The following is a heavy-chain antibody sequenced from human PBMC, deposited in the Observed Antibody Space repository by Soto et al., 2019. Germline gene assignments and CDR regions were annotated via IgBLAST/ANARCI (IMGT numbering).Heavy chain of an antibody. CDR2: IIPILGIA. CDR1: GGTFSSYT. J-gene: IGHJ6*02. V-gene: IGHV1-69*02. D-gene: IGHD3-10*01. Sequence: QVQLVQSGAEVKKPGSSVKVSCKASGGTFSSYTISWVRQAPGQGLEWMGRIIPILGIANYAQKFQGRVTITADKSTSTAYMELSSLRSEDTAVYYCARHRSGDVVRGVTSVDYYYGMDVWGQGTTVTVSS. CDR3: ARHRSGDVVRGVTSVDYYYGMDV.